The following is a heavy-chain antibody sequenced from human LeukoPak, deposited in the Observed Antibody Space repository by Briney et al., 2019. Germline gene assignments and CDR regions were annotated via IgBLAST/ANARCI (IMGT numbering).Heavy chain of an antibody. Sequence: GGSLRLSCAASGFTVSSNYMSWVRQAPGEGLEWVSVIYSGGTTYYANSVEGRFTISRDNSKNTLYLQMNSLRVEDTAVYYCARWDTDVGFDYWGQGTLVTVSS. V-gene: IGHV3-53*01. J-gene: IGHJ4*02. CDR1: GFTVSSNY. CDR3: ARWDTDVGFDY. D-gene: IGHD5-18*01. CDR2: IYSGGTT.